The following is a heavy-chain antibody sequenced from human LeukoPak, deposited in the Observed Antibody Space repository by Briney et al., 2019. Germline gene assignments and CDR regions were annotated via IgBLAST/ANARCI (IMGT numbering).Heavy chain of an antibody. CDR3: AKDPAVGGTAEYFQH. D-gene: IGHD1-26*01. CDR1: GFTFSSYA. CDR2: ISGSGGST. V-gene: IGHV3-23*01. Sequence: PGGSLRLSCTASGFTFSSYAMSWVRQAPGKALEWVSAISGSGGSTYYADSVKGRFTISRDNSKNTLYVQMNSLRAEDTAVYYCAKDPAVGGTAEYFQHWGQGTLVTVSS. J-gene: IGHJ1*01.